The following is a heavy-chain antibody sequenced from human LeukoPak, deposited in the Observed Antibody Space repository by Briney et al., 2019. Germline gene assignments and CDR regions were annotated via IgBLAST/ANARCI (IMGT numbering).Heavy chain of an antibody. J-gene: IGHJ4*02. V-gene: IGHV1-8*01. D-gene: IGHD3-22*01. CDR1: GYTFTSYD. CDR3: ARVGYDSSGYCLHDY. Sequence: GASVKVSCKASGYTFTSYDINWVRQATGQGLEWMGWMNPISGNTGSAQKFQGRVSMTRNNPIGTAYMELSSLRSEDTAVYYCARVGYDSSGYCLHDYWGQGTLVTVSS. CDR2: MNPISGNT.